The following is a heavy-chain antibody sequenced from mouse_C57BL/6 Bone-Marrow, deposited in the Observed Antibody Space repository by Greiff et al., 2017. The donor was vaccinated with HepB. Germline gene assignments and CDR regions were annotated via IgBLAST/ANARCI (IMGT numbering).Heavy chain of an antibody. J-gene: IGHJ3*01. CDR1: GFTFSSYT. Sequence: DVKLQESGGGLVKPGGSLKLSCAASGFTFSSYTMSWVRQTPEKRLELVATISSGGSYTYYPDSVKGRFTISRDNAKNTLYLQMSSLKSEDTAMYYCTRDLAPGGFAYWGQGTLVTVSA. CDR2: ISSGGSYT. CDR3: TRDLAPGGFAY. V-gene: IGHV5-6-4*01.